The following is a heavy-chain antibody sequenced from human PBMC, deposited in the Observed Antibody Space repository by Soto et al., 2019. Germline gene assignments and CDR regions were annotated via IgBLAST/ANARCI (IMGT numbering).Heavy chain of an antibody. Sequence: GESLKISCAASGFTFSDYYMSWIRQAPGKGLEWVSYISSSGSTIYYADSVKGRFTISRDNAKNSLYLQMNSLRAEDTAVYYCAREINTAGTTSNYYYYYMDVWGKGTTVTVSS. J-gene: IGHJ6*03. CDR2: ISSSGSTI. CDR1: GFTFSDYY. V-gene: IGHV3-11*01. D-gene: IGHD1-7*01. CDR3: AREINTAGTTSNYYYYYMDV.